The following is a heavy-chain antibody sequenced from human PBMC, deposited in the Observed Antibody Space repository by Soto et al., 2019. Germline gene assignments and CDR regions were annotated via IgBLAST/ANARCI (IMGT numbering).Heavy chain of an antibody. Sequence: SETLSLTCTVSGDSISTYYWNWIRQPAGKALEWIGRIYTSGATNYNPSLRSRVTMSVDTSKNQFSLELSSVTAADAAVYYCARRASGSGRHFDNWGQGTLVTVSS. CDR3: ARRASGSGRHFDN. D-gene: IGHD3-10*01. CDR2: IYTSGAT. J-gene: IGHJ4*02. CDR1: GDSISTYY. V-gene: IGHV4-4*07.